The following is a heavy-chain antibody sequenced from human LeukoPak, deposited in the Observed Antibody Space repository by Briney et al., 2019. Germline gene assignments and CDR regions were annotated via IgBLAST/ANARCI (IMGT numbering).Heavy chain of an antibody. CDR3: ARETSGWKDDFDY. CDR1: GFTFSSYW. CDR2: INSDGSST. D-gene: IGHD6-19*01. V-gene: IGHV3-74*01. Sequence: GGSLRLSCAASGFTFSSYWMHWVRQAPGKGLVWVSRINSDGSSTSYADSVKGRFTISRDNAKNTLYLQMNSLRAEDTAVYYCARETSGWKDDFDYWGQGTLVTVSS. J-gene: IGHJ4*02.